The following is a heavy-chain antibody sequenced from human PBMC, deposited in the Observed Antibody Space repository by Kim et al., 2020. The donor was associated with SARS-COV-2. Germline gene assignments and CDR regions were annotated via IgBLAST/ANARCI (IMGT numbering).Heavy chain of an antibody. J-gene: IGHJ1*01. CDR3: ASSSWYGSFQH. V-gene: IGHV1-46*01. CDR1: GYIFTSYY. D-gene: IGHD6-13*01. Sequence: ASVKVSCKASGYIFTSYYMHWVRQAPGQGLEWMGIINPSDGSTSYAQKFQGRVTMTRDTSTSTVYMELSSLRSEDTAVFYCASSSWYGSFQHWRQGTLVTASS. CDR2: INPSDGST.